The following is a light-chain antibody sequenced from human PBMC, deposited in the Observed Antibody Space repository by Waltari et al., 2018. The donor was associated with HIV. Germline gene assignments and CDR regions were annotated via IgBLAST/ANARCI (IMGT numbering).Light chain of an antibody. V-gene: IGLV2-23*02. CDR3: CSYSDRRIYV. CDR2: EVN. CDR1: SSDVGNYDL. Sequence: QSALTQPASVSGSLGQSITISCTGTSSDVGNYDLVSWYQQHPGKAPKIIIYEVNKRPPGASNRMSGSKSGNTASLTISVLQAEDEADYYCCSYSDRRIYVFGSGTRVSAL. J-gene: IGLJ1*01.